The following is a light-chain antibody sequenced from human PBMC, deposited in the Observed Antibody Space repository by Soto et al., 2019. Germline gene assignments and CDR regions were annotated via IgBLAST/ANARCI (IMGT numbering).Light chain of an antibody. V-gene: IGLV2-8*01. CDR3: SSYAGSSNV. CDR1: SSNIGSNT. Sequence: QSVLTQPPSASGTPGQRVTISCSGSSSNIGSNTVNWYQQRAGKAPKLMIYEVNKRPSGVPDRFSGSKSGNTASLTVSGLQAEDEADYYCSSYAGSSNVFGTGTKVTVL. J-gene: IGLJ1*01. CDR2: EVN.